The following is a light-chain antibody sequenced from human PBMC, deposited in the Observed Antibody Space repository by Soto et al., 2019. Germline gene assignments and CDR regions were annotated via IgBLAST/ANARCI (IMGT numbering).Light chain of an antibody. CDR1: QSVIHSSNNRSY. V-gene: IGKV4-1*01. Sequence: DIVMTQSPDSLAVSLGERATINCKSSQSVIHSSNNRSYLAWYQQKPRQPPKLLIYWASTRESGVPDRFSGSGSGTDFTLTISSLQAEDVAVYYCQQYFSSPWTFGQGTKVDIK. J-gene: IGKJ1*01. CDR3: QQYFSSPWT. CDR2: WAS.